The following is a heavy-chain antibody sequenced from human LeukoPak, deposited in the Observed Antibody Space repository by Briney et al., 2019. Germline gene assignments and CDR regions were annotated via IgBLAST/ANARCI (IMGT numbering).Heavy chain of an antibody. Sequence: GGSLRLSCAASGFTFDDYVMHWVRQAPGKGLEWVSGISWNSGSIGYADSVKGRFTISRDNAKNSLYLQMNSLRTEDTALYYCAKDSRTDYYYYMDVWGKGTTVTISS. CDR3: AKDSRTDYYYYMDV. J-gene: IGHJ6*03. V-gene: IGHV3-9*01. D-gene: IGHD1-14*01. CDR2: ISWNSGSI. CDR1: GFTFDDYV.